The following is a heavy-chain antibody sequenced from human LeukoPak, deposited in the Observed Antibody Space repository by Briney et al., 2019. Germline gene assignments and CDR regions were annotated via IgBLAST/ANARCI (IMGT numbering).Heavy chain of an antibody. J-gene: IGHJ3*02. CDR3: ARQSIVGAEPGAFDI. CDR1: GFTFSSYA. V-gene: IGHV3-30*04. D-gene: IGHD1-26*01. CDR2: ISYDGSNK. Sequence: PGGSLRLSCAASGFTFSSYAMHWVRQAPGKGLEWVAVISYDGSNKYYADSVKGRFTISRDNSKNTLYLQMNSLIAEDTAVYYCARQSIVGAEPGAFDIWGQGTMVTVSS.